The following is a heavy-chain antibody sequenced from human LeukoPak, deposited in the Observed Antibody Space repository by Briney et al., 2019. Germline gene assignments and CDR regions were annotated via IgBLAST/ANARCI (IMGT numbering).Heavy chain of an antibody. CDR2: ISSSGSTI. CDR1: GFIFSDYY. V-gene: IGHV3-11*01. CDR3: ARVRWAAQEMDV. D-gene: IGHD5-24*01. Sequence: PGGSLRLSCAASGFIFSDYYMSWIRQAPGKGLEWVSYISSSGSTIYYADSVKGRFTISRDNAKNSLYLQMNSLRAEDTAVYYCARVRWAAQEMDVWGKGTTVTVSS. J-gene: IGHJ6*04.